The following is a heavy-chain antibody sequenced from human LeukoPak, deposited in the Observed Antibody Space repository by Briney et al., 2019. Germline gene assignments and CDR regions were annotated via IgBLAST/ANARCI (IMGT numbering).Heavy chain of an antibody. D-gene: IGHD6-19*01. CDR3: AREMAGRGKFDY. V-gene: IGHV4-4*07. CDR1: VGSISSDH. CDR2: VFGGGST. J-gene: IGHJ4*02. Sequence: PSETLSLTCTVSVGSISSDHWNWIRQPAGKGLEWIGRVFGGGSTNHNPSLQSRVSMSVDTSKNQFSLHFNSVTAADTAVYYCAREMAGRGKFDYWGQGILVTVSS.